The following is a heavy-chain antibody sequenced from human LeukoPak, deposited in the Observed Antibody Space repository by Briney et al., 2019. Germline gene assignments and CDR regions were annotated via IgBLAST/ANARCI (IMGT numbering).Heavy chain of an antibody. V-gene: IGHV4-61*02. J-gene: IGHJ6*03. CDR1: GGSISSGSYY. Sequence: PSQTLSLTCTGSGGSISSGSYYGSWIRQPAGRGLEGLGRIYSSGSTNCSPSLKSLGTISVDTSKNQFSLKLSSVTAAHPAVYYCARDPVVRGVITPSDVWGKGTTVTISS. CDR3: ARDPVVRGVITPSDV. D-gene: IGHD3-10*01. CDR2: IYSSGST.